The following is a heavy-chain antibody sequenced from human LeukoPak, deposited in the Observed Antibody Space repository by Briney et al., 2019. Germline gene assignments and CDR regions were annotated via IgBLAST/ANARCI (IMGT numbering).Heavy chain of an antibody. Sequence: ASVKVSCKASGYTFSSYGINWVRQAPGQGLEWMGWISTYNGNTNYAQKVQGRVTMTTDTSTSTAYMELRSLRSDDTAVYYCARVGQTYRYNYGSPLMDVWGQGTTVTVSS. CDR1: GYTFSSYG. D-gene: IGHD5-18*01. CDR3: ARVGQTYRYNYGSPLMDV. V-gene: IGHV1-18*01. J-gene: IGHJ6*02. CDR2: ISTYNGNT.